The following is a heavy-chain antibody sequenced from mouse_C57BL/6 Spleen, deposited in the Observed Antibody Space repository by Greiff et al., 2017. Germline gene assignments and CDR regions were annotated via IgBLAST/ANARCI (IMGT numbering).Heavy chain of an antibody. CDR3: ARDSSGPFAY. D-gene: IGHD3-2*02. Sequence: VQLQQSGPELVKPGASVTISCKASGYAFSSSWMNWVKQRPGKGLEWIGRIYPGDGDTNYNGKFKGKATLTADKSSSTAYMQLSSLTSEDSAVYFCARDSSGPFAYWGQGTLVTVSA. CDR1: GYAFSSSW. CDR2: IYPGDGDT. J-gene: IGHJ3*01. V-gene: IGHV1-82*01.